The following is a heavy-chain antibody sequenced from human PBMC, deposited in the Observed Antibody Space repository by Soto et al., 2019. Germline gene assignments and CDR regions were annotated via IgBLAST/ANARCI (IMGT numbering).Heavy chain of an antibody. CDR3: ARTNCGGDCYQYYYYGMDV. J-gene: IGHJ6*02. D-gene: IGHD2-21*02. Sequence: ASVKVSCKASGYTFTSYYMHWVRQAPGQGLEWMGIINPSGGSTSYAQKFQGRVTMTRDTSTSTAYMELSSLRSEDTAVYYCARTNCGGDCYQYYYYGMDVWGQGTTVTVSS. CDR2: INPSGGST. CDR1: GYTFTSYY. V-gene: IGHV1-46*01.